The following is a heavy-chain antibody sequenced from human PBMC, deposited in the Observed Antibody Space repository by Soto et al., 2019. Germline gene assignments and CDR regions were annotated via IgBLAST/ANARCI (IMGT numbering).Heavy chain of an antibody. D-gene: IGHD3-9*01. J-gene: IGHJ4*02. Sequence: SETLSLTCAVYGGSFSGYYWSWIRQPPGKGLEWIGEINHSGSTNYNPSLKSRVTISVDTSKNQFSLKPSSVTAADTAVYYCARGPGGLRHFDWLPVYWGQGTLVTVSS. CDR3: ARGPGGLRHFDWLPVY. CDR2: INHSGST. CDR1: GGSFSGYY. V-gene: IGHV4-34*01.